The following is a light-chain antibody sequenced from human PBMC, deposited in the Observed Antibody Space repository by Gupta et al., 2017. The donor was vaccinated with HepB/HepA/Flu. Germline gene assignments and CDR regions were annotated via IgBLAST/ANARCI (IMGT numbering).Light chain of an antibody. Sequence: ETVITQSPATLSVSPGERVTLSCRASQSLNDNLARYQQRPGQAPRLVIFGASKRATGIPARFSGSESGTEFTLTISSLQSEDFAVYYCQQYNTWPYTFGQGTKLEI. CDR3: QQYNTWPYT. V-gene: IGKV3-15*01. J-gene: IGKJ2*01. CDR2: GAS. CDR1: QSLNDN.